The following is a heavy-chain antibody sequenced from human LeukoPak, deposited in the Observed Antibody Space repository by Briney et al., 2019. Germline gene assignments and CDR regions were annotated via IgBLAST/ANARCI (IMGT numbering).Heavy chain of an antibody. CDR3: ARESGITMVRGVFHP. D-gene: IGHD3-10*01. CDR2: ISSSGRTI. CDR1: GFTFSSYE. Sequence: GGSLRLSCAAPGFTFSSYEMNWVRQAPGKGLEWVSYISSSGRTIYYADSVKGRFTFSRDNAKNSLYLQMNSLRAEDTAVYYCARESGITMVRGVFHPWGQGTLVTVSS. J-gene: IGHJ5*02. V-gene: IGHV3-48*03.